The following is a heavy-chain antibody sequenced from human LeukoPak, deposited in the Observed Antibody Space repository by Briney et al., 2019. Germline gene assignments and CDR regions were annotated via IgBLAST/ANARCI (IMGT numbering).Heavy chain of an antibody. V-gene: IGHV3-49*04. D-gene: IGHD2-15*01. CDR2: IRSKSSGGAT. Sequence: PGGSLRLSSTSSGLTFGYYAMSWVRQAPGQGLEWIGFIRSKSSGGATEYAASVKVRFTISRDDSKSIAYLHMDSLKIEDTAVYYCTQTVIVVAYPMDVWGQGATVTVSS. CDR1: GLTFGYYA. J-gene: IGHJ6*02. CDR3: TQTVIVVAYPMDV.